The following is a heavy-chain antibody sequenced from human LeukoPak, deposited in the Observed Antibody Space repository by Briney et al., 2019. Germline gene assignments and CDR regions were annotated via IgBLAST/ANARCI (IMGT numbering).Heavy chain of an antibody. J-gene: IGHJ6*02. V-gene: IGHV4-39*07. CDR2: IYYSGST. D-gene: IGHD3/OR15-3a*01. CDR3: VGDGRYYGMDV. Sequence: PSETLSLTCTVPGGSISSRSYYWGWIRQPPGRGLEWIGTIYYSGSTYYNPSLKSRVTISVDTSKNQFSLKLSSVTAADTAVYYCVGDGRYYGMDVWGQGTTVTVSS. CDR1: GGSISSRSYY.